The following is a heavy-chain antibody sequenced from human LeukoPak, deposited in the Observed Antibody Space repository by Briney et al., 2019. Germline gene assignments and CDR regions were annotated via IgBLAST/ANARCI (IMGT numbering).Heavy chain of an antibody. V-gene: IGHV1-69*01. CDR3: ARGRDYYDSSGYYYMVSYFDY. Sequence: GSSVKVSCKASGGTFSSYAISWVRQAPGQGLEWMGGIIPIFGTANYAQKFQGRVTITADESTSTAYMELSSLRSEDTAVYYCARGRDYYDSSGYYYMVSYFDYWGQGTLVTVSS. CDR1: GGTFSSYA. CDR2: IIPIFGTA. J-gene: IGHJ4*02. D-gene: IGHD3-22*01.